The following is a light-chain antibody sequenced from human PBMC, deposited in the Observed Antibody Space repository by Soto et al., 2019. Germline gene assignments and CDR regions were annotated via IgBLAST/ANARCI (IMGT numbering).Light chain of an antibody. J-gene: IGLJ1*01. CDR2: EVS. Sequence: QSALTQPASVSGSPGQSITISCTGTSSDVGAYNYVSWYQQHPGKAPKLMIYEVSNRPSGVSDRFSGSKSGNTASLTISGLQAEDEADYYCNSYTTSDTDVFGTGTKVTVL. V-gene: IGLV2-14*01. CDR1: SSDVGAYNY. CDR3: NSYTTSDTDV.